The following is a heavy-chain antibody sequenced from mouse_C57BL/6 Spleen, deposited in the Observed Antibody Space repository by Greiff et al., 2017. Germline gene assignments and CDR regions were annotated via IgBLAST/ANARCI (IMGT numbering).Heavy chain of an antibody. CDR1: GYTFTDYE. CDR3: TRPYYGSSYFDY. V-gene: IGHV1-15*01. J-gene: IGHJ2*01. D-gene: IGHD1-1*01. Sequence: QVQLQQSGAELVRPGASVTLSCKASGYTFTDYEMHWVKQTPVHGLEWIGAIDPETGGTAYNQKFKGKAILTADKSSSTAYMELRSLTSEDSAVYYCTRPYYGSSYFDYWGQGTTLTVSS. CDR2: IDPETGGT.